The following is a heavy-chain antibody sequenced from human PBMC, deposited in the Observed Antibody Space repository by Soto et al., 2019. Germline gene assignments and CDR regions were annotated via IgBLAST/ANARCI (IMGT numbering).Heavy chain of an antibody. CDR1: GFTFSSYA. Sequence: QVQLVESGGGVVQPGRSLRLSCAASGFTFSSYAMQWVRQAPGKGLEWVAVISYDGSNKYYADSVKGRFTISRDNSKNTLYLQMNSLRAEDTAVYYCAREGGWGQGTLVTVSS. CDR2: ISYDGSNK. D-gene: IGHD3-16*01. CDR3: AREGG. J-gene: IGHJ4*02. V-gene: IGHV3-30-3*01.